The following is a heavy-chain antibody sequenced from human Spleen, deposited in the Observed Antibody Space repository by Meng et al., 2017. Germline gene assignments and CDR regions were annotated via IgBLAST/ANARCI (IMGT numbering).Heavy chain of an antibody. CDR2: INIYNGIT. CDR1: DYTLTSDG. CDR3: ATRGNPYLDR. Sequence: QGQVWQFGAEVKNPGASGKVSCKVSDYTLTSDGFSWVRQAPGQGLQWMGWINIYNGITNYGRNFQGRVTLTTDTSTSTGYMELRSLTSDDTAVYYCATRGNPYLDRWGQGTLVTVSS. V-gene: IGHV1-18*04. J-gene: IGHJ4*02.